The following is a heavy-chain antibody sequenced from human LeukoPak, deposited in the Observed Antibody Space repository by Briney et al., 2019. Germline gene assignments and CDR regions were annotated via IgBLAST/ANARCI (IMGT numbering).Heavy chain of an antibody. D-gene: IGHD3-16*01. CDR1: GFTFSSYW. J-gene: IGHJ6*02. Sequence: QPGGSLRLSCAASGFTFSSYWMNWARQAPGKGLEWVASINHNGNVNYYVDSVKGRFTISRDNAKHSLYLQMSNLRAEDTAVYFCARGGGLDVWGQGATVTVSS. CDR2: INHNGNVN. V-gene: IGHV3-7*03. CDR3: ARGGGLDV.